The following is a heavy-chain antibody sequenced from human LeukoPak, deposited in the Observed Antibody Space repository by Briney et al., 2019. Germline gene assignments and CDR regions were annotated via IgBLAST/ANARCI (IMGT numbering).Heavy chain of an antibody. CDR2: IYYSGST. J-gene: IGHJ6*03. D-gene: IGHD2-2*01. Sequence: PSETLSLTCTVSGGSISSYYWSWIRQPPGKGRDWIGYIYYSGSTNYNPSLKSRVTISVDTSKNQFSLKLSSVTAADTAVYYCARVTKTYYYYMDVWGKGTTVTVSS. CDR1: GGSISSYY. V-gene: IGHV4-59*01. CDR3: ARVTKTYYYYMDV.